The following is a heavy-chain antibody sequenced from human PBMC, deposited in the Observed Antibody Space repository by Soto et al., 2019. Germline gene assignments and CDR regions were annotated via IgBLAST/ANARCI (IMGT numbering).Heavy chain of an antibody. V-gene: IGHV3-30*18. CDR1: GFTFSSYG. CDR3: AKAQRVLGYRSSWRTPKWVDP. D-gene: IGHD6-13*01. J-gene: IGHJ5*02. CDR2: ISYDGSNK. Sequence: QVQLVESGGGVVQPGRSLRLSCAASGFTFSSYGMHWVRQAPGKGLEWVAVISYDGSNKYYADSVKGRFTISRDNSKNTLYLQMNSLRAEDTAVYYCAKAQRVLGYRSSWRTPKWVDPWGQGTLVTVSS.